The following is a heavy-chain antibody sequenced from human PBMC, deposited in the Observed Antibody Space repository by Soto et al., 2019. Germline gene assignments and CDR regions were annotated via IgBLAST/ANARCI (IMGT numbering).Heavy chain of an antibody. V-gene: IGHV1-2*02. CDR2: IDPRSGGT. Sequence: HVQLVQSGTEVKKPGASVRVSCMVSGYPFTTYYIHWVRQAPGQGLEWMGWIDPRSGGTVDEQKFQVRVTMTRDTSSSTVYMDLSGLTSDDTALYYCATDDYGTFPYWCQGSLVTVSS. J-gene: IGHJ4*02. CDR3: ATDDYGTFPY. CDR1: GYPFTTYY. D-gene: IGHD3-10*01.